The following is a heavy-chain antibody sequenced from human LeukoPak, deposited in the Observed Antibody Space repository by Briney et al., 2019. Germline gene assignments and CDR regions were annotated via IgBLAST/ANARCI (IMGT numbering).Heavy chain of an antibody. V-gene: IGHV3-7*01. Sequence: GGSLRLACAASGFRFSSYWMSWVRQAPGQGLEWVASIKQDGNEKYYVDSVKGRFTISKVNAKNSLYLQLDSLRAEDTALYYCARESHSTYDYWGQGILVTVSS. CDR1: GFRFSSYW. J-gene: IGHJ4*02. CDR3: ARESHSTYDY. CDR2: IKQDGNEK. D-gene: IGHD6-13*01.